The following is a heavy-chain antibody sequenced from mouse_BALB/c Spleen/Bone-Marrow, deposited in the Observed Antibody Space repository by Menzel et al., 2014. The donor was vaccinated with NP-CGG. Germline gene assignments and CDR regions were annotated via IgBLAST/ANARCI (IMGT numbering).Heavy chain of an antibody. Sequence: QVQLKESGAELAKPGASVKMPCKASGYTFTSYWMHWVKQRPGQGLEWIGYINPSTGYTAYNQNFKDKATLTADKSSSTAYMQLSSLTSEDSAVYYCALYYRYDTSDYWGQGTTLTVSS. D-gene: IGHD2-14*01. J-gene: IGHJ2*01. CDR1: GYTFTSYW. CDR2: INPSTGYT. V-gene: IGHV1-7*01. CDR3: ALYYRYDTSDY.